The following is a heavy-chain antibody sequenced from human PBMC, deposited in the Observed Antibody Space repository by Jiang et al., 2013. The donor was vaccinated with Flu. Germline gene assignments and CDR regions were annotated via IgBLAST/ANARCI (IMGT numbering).Heavy chain of an antibody. J-gene: IGHJ5*02. D-gene: IGHD3-16*01. V-gene: IGHV3-74*01. CDR3: AAYNWGSQSDP. CDR2: INSDGSST. Sequence: VQLVESGGGLVQPGGSLRLSCAASGFSFSRSFMYWVRQVPGKGLVRVSRINSDGSSTGYADSVKGRFTISRDNAKNTLYLQMNSLRAEDTAVYYCAAYNWGSQSDPWGQGTLVTVSS. CDR1: GFSFSRSF.